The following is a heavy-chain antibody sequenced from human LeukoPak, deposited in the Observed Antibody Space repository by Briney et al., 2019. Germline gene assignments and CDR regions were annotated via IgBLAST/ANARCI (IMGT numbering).Heavy chain of an antibody. CDR1: GFTFSDYY. V-gene: IGHV3-11*06. CDR2: ISSSSSYT. J-gene: IGHJ4*02. CDR3: ARGRADYVIGY. Sequence: KPGGSLRLSCAASGFTFSDYYMSWIRQAPGKGLEWISFISSSSSYTNYADSVKGRFTISRDNTKNSLYLQMNNLRAEDTAVYYRARGRADYVIGYWGQGTLVTVSS. D-gene: IGHD4-17*01.